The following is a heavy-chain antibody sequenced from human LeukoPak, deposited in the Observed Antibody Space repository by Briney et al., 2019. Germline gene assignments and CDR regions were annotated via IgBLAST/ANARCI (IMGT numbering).Heavy chain of an antibody. D-gene: IGHD2-2*01. CDR3: ARIDPYCSSTSCYYFDY. Sequence: PSETLSLTCAVSGGSISSSNWWSWVRQPPGKGLEWIGEIYHSGSTNYNPSLKSRVTISVDTSKNQFSLKLSSVTAADTAVYYCARIDPYCSSTSCYYFDYWGQGTLVTVSS. CDR1: GGSISSSNW. J-gene: IGHJ4*02. V-gene: IGHV4-4*02. CDR2: IYHSGST.